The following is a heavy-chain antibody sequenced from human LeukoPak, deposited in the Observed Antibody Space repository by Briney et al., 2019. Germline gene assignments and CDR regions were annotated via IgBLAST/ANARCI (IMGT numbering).Heavy chain of an antibody. V-gene: IGHV1-69*04. J-gene: IGHJ6*02. CDR2: IIPIFGIA. CDR1: GGTFSSYA. D-gene: IGHD3-22*01. CDR3: ARDMDSSGWKDV. Sequence: GASVKVSCKASGGTFSSYAISWVRQAPGQGLEWMGRIIPIFGIANYALKFQGRVTITADKSTSTAYMELSSLRSEDTAVYYCARDMDSSGWKDVWGQGTTVTVSS.